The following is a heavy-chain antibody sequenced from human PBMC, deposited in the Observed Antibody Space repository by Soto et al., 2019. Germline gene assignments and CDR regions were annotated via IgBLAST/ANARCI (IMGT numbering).Heavy chain of an antibody. D-gene: IGHD2-21*02. V-gene: IGHV4-39*01. CDR1: GGSTSDKSYF. CDR2: MYYSGSS. J-gene: IGHJ4*02. Sequence: SETLSLTCSVSGGSTSDKSYFWGWVRQSPGKGLEWIGSMYYSGSSYYNPSLKSRVAISVDTSKNQFSLKLRYVTAADTAVYFCARQRLLRLKPDFDIWGQGTLVTVSS. CDR3: ARQRLLRLKPDFDI.